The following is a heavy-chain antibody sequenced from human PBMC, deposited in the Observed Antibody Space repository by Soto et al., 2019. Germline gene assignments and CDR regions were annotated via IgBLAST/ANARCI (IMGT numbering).Heavy chain of an antibody. CDR3: ARADYDFWSGYSNWFDH. D-gene: IGHD3-3*01. CDR2: IYYSGST. CDR1: GCSVSSGSYY. J-gene: IGHJ5*02. V-gene: IGHV4-61*01. Sequence: XETLSLTCTVSGCSVSSGSYYWSWIRQPPGKGLEWIGYIYYSGSTNYNPSLKSRVTISVDTSKNQFSLKLSSVTAADTAVYYCARADYDFWSGYSNWFDHWGQGTLVTVSS.